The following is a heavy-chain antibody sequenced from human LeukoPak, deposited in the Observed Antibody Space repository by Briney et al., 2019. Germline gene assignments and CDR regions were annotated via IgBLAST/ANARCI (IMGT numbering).Heavy chain of an antibody. Sequence: GGSLRLSCAASGFKFDDYAMHWVRLRPGKGLEWVSGISWNNGFIEYVDSVKGRFTISRDNAKNSLYLQMDRLRTDDMGLYYCVKDSKPRGLLPGSFDSWGQGNLVTVSS. V-gene: IGHV3-9*03. CDR1: GFKFDDYA. D-gene: IGHD3-10*01. CDR3: VKDSKPRGLLPGSFDS. J-gene: IGHJ4*02. CDR2: ISWNNGFI.